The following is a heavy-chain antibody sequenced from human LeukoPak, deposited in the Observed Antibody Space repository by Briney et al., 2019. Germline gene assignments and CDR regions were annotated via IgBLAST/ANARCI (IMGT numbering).Heavy chain of an antibody. CDR1: GFTFSSYS. D-gene: IGHD4-23*01. CDR2: ISSSSSYI. J-gene: IGHJ3*02. V-gene: IGHV3-21*01. Sequence: SGGSLRLSCAASGFTFSSYSMNWVRQAPGKGLEWVSSISSSSSYIYYADSVKGRFTISRDNAKNSLYLQMNSLRAEDTAVYYCARGGGKSFAFDIWAKGQWSPSLQ. CDR3: ARGGGKSFAFDI.